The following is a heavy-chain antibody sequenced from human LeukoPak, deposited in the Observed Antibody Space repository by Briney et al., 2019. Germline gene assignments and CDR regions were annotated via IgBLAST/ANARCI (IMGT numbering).Heavy chain of an antibody. CDR2: IYYSGST. D-gene: IGHD3-16*01. CDR1: GGSISSYY. V-gene: IGHV4-59*01. Sequence: SETLSLTCTVSGGSISSYYWSWIRQPPGKGLEWIGYIYYSGSTNYNPSLKSRVTISIDTSKNQFSLKLSSVTAADTAVYYCAREKVDYVWGSYGLFDYWGQGTLVTVSS. J-gene: IGHJ4*02. CDR3: AREKVDYVWGSYGLFDY.